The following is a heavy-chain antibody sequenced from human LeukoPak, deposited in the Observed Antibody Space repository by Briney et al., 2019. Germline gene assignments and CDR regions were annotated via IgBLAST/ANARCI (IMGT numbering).Heavy chain of an antibody. Sequence: GRSLRLSCAASGFTFSSYSMNWVRQAPGKGLEWVSYISSSSSTIYYADSVKGRFTISRDNAKNSLYLQMNSLRAEDTAVYYCARDFEQWLVQGGYYFDYWGQGTLVTVSS. CDR2: ISSSSSTI. D-gene: IGHD6-19*01. CDR1: GFTFSSYS. CDR3: ARDFEQWLVQGGYYFDY. V-gene: IGHV3-48*01. J-gene: IGHJ4*02.